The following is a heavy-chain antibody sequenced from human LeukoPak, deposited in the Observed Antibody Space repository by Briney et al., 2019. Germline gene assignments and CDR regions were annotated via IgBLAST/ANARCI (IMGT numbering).Heavy chain of an antibody. V-gene: IGHV2-5*02. D-gene: IGHD3-9*01. CDR1: GFSLSTSGVG. J-gene: IGHJ4*02. CDR2: IYWDDDK. CDR3: ARAYDILTGYSPFDY. Sequence: SGPTLVNPTQTPTLTCTFSGFSLSTSGVGVGWIRQPPGKALERLALIYWDDDKRYSPSLKSRLTITKDTSKNQVVLTMTNMDPVDTATYYCARAYDILTGYSPFDYWGQGTLVTVSS.